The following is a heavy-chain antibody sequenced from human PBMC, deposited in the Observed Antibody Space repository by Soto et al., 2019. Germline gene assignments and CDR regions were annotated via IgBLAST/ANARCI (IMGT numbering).Heavy chain of an antibody. CDR1: GYTFTSYY. J-gene: IGHJ6*02. Sequence: ASVKVSGKASGYTFTSYYMHWVRQAPGQGLEWMGIINPSGGSTSYAQKFQGRVTMTRDTSTSTVYMELSSLRSEDTAVYYCARPRLWFGDLLYGMDVWGQGTTVTVSS. CDR2: INPSGGST. V-gene: IGHV1-46*01. CDR3: ARPRLWFGDLLYGMDV. D-gene: IGHD3-10*01.